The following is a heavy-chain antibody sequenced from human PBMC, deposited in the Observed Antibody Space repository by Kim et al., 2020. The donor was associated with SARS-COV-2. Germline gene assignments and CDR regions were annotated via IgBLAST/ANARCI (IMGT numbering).Heavy chain of an antibody. Sequence: GGSLRLSCAASGFTFNTYSMHWVRQGPGKGLEWVAIMSYDGINKYYGDSVKGRFTISRDSAKNTLYLQMNSLTPEDTAVYYCVREEPYCSGDKCYYPGY. CDR2: MSYDGINK. D-gene: IGHD2-15*01. J-gene: IGHJ4*03. V-gene: IGHV3-30*04. CDR3: VREEPYCSGDKCYYPGY. CDR1: GFTFNTYS.